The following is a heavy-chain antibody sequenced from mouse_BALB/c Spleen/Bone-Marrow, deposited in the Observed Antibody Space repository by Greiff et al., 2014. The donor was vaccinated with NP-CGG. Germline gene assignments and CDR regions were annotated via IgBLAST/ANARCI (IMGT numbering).Heavy chain of an antibody. V-gene: IGHV1-18*01. CDR1: GYSFTGYT. J-gene: IGHJ4*01. D-gene: IGHD2-10*01. Sequence: EVQLQQSGPELVKPGASMKISCKASGYSFTGYTMNRVKQSHGKNLEWIGLINPYNGGTSYNQKFKGKATLTVDKSSSTAYMELHSLTSEDSAVYYCARSAYYGNYYAMDYWGQGTSVTVSS. CDR2: INPYNGGT. CDR3: ARSAYYGNYYAMDY.